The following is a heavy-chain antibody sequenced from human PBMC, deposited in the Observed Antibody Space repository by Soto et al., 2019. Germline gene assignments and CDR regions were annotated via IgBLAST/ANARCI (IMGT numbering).Heavy chain of an antibody. CDR1: CYTFTSYG. V-gene: IGHV1-18*01. Sequence: ASVKVSCNASCYTFTSYGVSWVLQAPGQGLEWMGWISAYNGNTNYAQKLQGRVTMTTDTSTSTAYMELRSLRSDDTAVYYCARPRESSYGFDYWGQGTLFTVSS. CDR2: ISAYNGNT. CDR3: ARPRESSYGFDY. J-gene: IGHJ4*02. D-gene: IGHD5-18*01.